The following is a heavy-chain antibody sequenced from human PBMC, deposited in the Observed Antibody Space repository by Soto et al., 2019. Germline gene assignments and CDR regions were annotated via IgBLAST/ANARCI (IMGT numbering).Heavy chain of an antibody. CDR2: ISSSGSTI. CDR3: ARVYRRYDILTGYYTYYFDY. V-gene: IGHV3-11*01. Sequence: GGSLRLSCAASGFTFSDYYMSWIRQAPGKGLEWVSYISSSGSTIYYADSVKGRFTISRDNAKNSLYLQMNSLRAEDTAVYYCARVYRRYDILTGYYTYYFDYWGQGTLVTVSS. CDR1: GFTFSDYY. D-gene: IGHD3-9*01. J-gene: IGHJ4*02.